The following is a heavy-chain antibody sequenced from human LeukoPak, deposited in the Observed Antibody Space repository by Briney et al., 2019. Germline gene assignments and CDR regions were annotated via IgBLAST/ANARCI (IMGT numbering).Heavy chain of an antibody. CDR2: ISSSGSTI. V-gene: IGHV3-48*03. J-gene: IGHJ4*02. CDR1: GFTFSSYE. Sequence: GGSLRLSCAASGFTFSSYEMNWVRQAPGKGLEWVSYISSSGSTINYADSVKGRFTISRDNAKNSLYLQMNSLRAEDTAVYYCAVATIKDYFDYWGQGTLVTVSS. CDR3: AVATIKDYFDY. D-gene: IGHD5-24*01.